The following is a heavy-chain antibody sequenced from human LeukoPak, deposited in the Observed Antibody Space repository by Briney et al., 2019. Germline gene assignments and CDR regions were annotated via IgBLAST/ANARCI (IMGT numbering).Heavy chain of an antibody. V-gene: IGHV4-4*02. CDR1: GGSISSSNW. CDR3: ATAAAGDKSFDY. D-gene: IGHD6-13*01. CDR2: IYHGGST. J-gene: IGHJ4*02. Sequence: SETLSLTCAVSGGSISSSNWWSWVRQPPGKGLEWIGEIYHGGSTNYNPSLKSRVTISVDKSKNQFSLKLSSVTAADTAVYYCATAAAGDKSFDYWGQGTLVTVSS.